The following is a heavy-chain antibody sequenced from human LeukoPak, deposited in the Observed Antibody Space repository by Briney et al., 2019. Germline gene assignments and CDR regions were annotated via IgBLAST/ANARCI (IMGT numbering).Heavy chain of an antibody. CDR2: IYPDDSDT. J-gene: IGHJ4*02. V-gene: IGHV5-51*01. Sequence: GESLKISCKVSGYSFTNYWIGWVRQMPGKGLEWMGIIYPDDSDTKYSPSFQGQVTISADKSISTAYLQWSSLKASDAAMYYCARSGRLGYCSGGSCFRWDYWGQGTLVTVSS. CDR1: GYSFTNYW. D-gene: IGHD2-15*01. CDR3: ARSGRLGYCSGGSCFRWDY.